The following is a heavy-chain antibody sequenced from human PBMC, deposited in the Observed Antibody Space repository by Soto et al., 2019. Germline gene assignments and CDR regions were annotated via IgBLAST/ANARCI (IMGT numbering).Heavy chain of an antibody. D-gene: IGHD5-18*01. CDR3: ASGYSYGYNF. CDR1: GGTFSSYA. CDR2: VCLMFGTA. J-gene: IGHJ4*02. V-gene: IGHV1-69*01. Sequence: QVQLVQSGAEVKKPGSSVKVSCKASGGTFSSYAISWVRQAPGQGLEWMGGVCLMFGTANYAQKFQDRVTITADASTNTPYMELTSLRSEDTAVYYCASGYSYGYNFWGQGSLLTVSS.